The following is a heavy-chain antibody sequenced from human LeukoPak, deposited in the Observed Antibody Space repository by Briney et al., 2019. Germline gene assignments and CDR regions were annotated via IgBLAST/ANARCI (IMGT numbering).Heavy chain of an antibody. V-gene: IGHV4-30-2*01. CDR1: GGSISSGGYY. CDR3: ARDSEGYCSSTSCYTPFDY. J-gene: IGHJ4*02. Sequence: SESLSLTCTVSGGSISSGGYYWSWIRQPPGKGLEWIGYIYHSGSTYYNPSLKSRVTISVDRSKNQFSLKLSSVTAADTAVYYCARDSEGYCSSTSCYTPFDYWGQGTLVTVSS. D-gene: IGHD2-2*02. CDR2: IYHSGST.